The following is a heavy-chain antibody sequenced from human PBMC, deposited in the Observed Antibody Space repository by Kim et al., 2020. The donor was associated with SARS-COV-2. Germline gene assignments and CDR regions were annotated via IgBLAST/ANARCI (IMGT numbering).Heavy chain of an antibody. CDR2: IYYSGST. Sequence: SETLSLTCTVSGGSISKNNYYWGWIRQPPGKGLEWIGSIYYSGSTYYSPSLMSRVTISVDTSKNQFSLKLSSVTAADTAVYYCTRRAHWGDDCYRIDYWG. CDR3: TRRAHWGDDCYRIDY. V-gene: IGHV4-39*01. J-gene: IGHJ4*01. CDR1: GGSISKNNYY. D-gene: IGHD2-21*02.